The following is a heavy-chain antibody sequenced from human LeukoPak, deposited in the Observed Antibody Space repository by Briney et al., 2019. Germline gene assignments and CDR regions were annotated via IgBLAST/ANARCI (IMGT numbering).Heavy chain of an antibody. J-gene: IGHJ4*02. CDR1: GGTFSSYA. CDR3: ARGPYSSSWYGY. V-gene: IGHV1-69*13. CDR2: IIPIFGTA. Sequence: GASVKVSCKASGGTFSSYAITWVRQAPGQGLEWMGGIIPIFGTANYAQKFQGRVTITADESTSTAYMELSSLRSEDTAVYYCARGPYSSSWYGYWGQGTLVTVSS. D-gene: IGHD6-13*01.